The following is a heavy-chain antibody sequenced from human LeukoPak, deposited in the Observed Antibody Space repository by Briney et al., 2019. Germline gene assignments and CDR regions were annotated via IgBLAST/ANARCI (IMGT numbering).Heavy chain of an antibody. Sequence: SETQSLTCTVSGGSISSSSYYWGWIRQPPGKGLEWIGSIYYSGSTYYNPSLKSRVTISVDTSKNQFSLKLSSVTAADTAVYYCARGVIAAVYYWGQGTLVTVSS. D-gene: IGHD6-13*01. CDR1: GGSISSSSYY. J-gene: IGHJ4*02. CDR3: ARGVIAAVYY. CDR2: IYYSGST. V-gene: IGHV4-39*07.